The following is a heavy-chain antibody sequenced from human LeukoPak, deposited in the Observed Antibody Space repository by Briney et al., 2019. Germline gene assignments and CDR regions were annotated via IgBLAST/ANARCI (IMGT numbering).Heavy chain of an antibody. D-gene: IGHD2-2*01. Sequence: DSVKVSCKASGYTFTSYDINWVRQATGQGLEWMGWMNPNSGNTGYAQKFQGRVTITRNTSISTAYMELSSLRSEDTAVYYCARWAVPAAGDWFDPWGQGTLFTVSS. J-gene: IGHJ5*02. CDR2: MNPNSGNT. CDR3: ARWAVPAAGDWFDP. CDR1: GYTFTSYD. V-gene: IGHV1-8*03.